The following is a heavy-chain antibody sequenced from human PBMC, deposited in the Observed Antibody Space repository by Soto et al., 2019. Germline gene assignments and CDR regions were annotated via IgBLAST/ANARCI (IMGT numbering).Heavy chain of an antibody. D-gene: IGHD1-1*01. J-gene: IGHJ5*02. CDR3: YRDLQAGTDNVNWFAP. V-gene: IGHV3-30*04. Sequence: QVQLVESGGGVVQPGRSLRLSCAASGFSISRSAMHWVRQAPGKGLEWVAVIAYDGSNRWYADSAKGRFTISRDNSKNTVYLQVSSLRGEDTAVYYCYRDLQAGTDNVNWFAPWGQGTLVTVSS. CDR1: GFSISRSA. CDR2: IAYDGSNR.